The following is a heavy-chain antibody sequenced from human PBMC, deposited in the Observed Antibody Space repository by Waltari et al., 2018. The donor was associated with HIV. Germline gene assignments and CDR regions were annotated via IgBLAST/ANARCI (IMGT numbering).Heavy chain of an antibody. D-gene: IGHD4-17*01. V-gene: IGHV3-9*01. CDR2: ISWNSGSI. CDR3: AKSGDYGDYEPTFYYYYGMDV. Sequence: EVQLVESGGGLVQPGRSLRLSCAASGFTFDDYAMPWVRQAPGKGLEWVSGISWNSGSIGYADSVKGRFTISRDNAKNSLYLQMNSLRAEDTALYYCAKSGDYGDYEPTFYYYYGMDVWGQGTTVTVSS. J-gene: IGHJ6*02. CDR1: GFTFDDYA.